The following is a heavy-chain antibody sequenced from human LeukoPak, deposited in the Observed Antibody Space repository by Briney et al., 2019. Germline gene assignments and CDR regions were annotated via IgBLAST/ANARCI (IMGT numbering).Heavy chain of an antibody. CDR3: ARVYCSSTSCWTDP. D-gene: IGHD2-2*01. CDR2: INHSGST. V-gene: IGHV4-34*01. CDR1: GESFSGYY. Sequence: SETLSLTCAVYGESFSGYYWSWIRQPPGKGLEWIGEINHSGSTNYNPSLKSRVTISVDTSKNQFSLKLSSVTAADTAVYYCARVYCSSTSCWTDPWGQGTLVTVSS. J-gene: IGHJ5*02.